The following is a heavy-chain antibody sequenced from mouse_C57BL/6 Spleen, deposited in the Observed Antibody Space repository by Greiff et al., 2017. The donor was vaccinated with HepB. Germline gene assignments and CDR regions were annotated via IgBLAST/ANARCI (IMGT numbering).Heavy chain of an antibody. D-gene: IGHD4-1*01. CDR2: IRSKSSNYAT. Sequence: DVHLVESGGGLVQPKGSLKLSCAASGFTFNTYAMHWVRQAPGKGLEWVARIRSKSSNYATYYADSVKDRFTISRDDSQSMLYLQMNNLKTEDTDMYYCVRASYSWDVWYFDVWGTGTTVTVSS. CDR1: GFTFNTYA. J-gene: IGHJ1*03. V-gene: IGHV10-3*01. CDR3: VRASYSWDVWYFDV.